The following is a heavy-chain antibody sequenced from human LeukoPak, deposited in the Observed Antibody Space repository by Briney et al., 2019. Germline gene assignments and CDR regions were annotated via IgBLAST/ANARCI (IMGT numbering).Heavy chain of an antibody. CDR1: GGSFSGYY. Sequence: SETLSLTCAAYGGSFSGYYWSWIRQPPGKGLEWIGEINHSGSTNYNPSLKSRVTISVDTSKNQFSLKLSSVTAADTAVYYCARAHGVIVVVPAANQNWFDPWGQGTLVTVSS. V-gene: IGHV4-34*01. D-gene: IGHD2-2*01. CDR3: ARAHGVIVVVPAANQNWFDP. J-gene: IGHJ5*02. CDR2: INHSGST.